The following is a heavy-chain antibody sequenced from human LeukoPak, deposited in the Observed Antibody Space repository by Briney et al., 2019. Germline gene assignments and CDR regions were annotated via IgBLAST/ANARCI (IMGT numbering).Heavy chain of an antibody. D-gene: IGHD3-9*01. J-gene: IGHJ4*02. Sequence: GASVKVSCKASGYTFTSYGISWVRQAPGQGLEWMGWISAYNGNTNYAQKLQGRVTTTTDTSTSTAYMELRSLRSDDTAVYYCARDGGSDSKYYDILTAGDYWGQGTLVTVSS. V-gene: IGHV1-18*04. CDR1: GYTFTSYG. CDR2: ISAYNGNT. CDR3: ARDGGSDSKYYDILTAGDY.